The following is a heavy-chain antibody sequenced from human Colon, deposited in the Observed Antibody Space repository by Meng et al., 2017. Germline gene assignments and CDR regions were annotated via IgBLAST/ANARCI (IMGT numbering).Heavy chain of an antibody. CDR2: IYQSGST. Sequence: LQESGPGLVKPSGTLSLTCTVSVGSISINNWWSWVRQSPGRGLEWIGEIYQSGSTNYSPSLKSRVTISLDKSKNQFSLKVSYMTAADTAVYFCARVPTTVDPFESWGQGTLVTVSS. D-gene: IGHD4-23*01. CDR1: VGSISINNW. J-gene: IGHJ4*02. CDR3: ARVPTTVDPFES. V-gene: IGHV4-4*02.